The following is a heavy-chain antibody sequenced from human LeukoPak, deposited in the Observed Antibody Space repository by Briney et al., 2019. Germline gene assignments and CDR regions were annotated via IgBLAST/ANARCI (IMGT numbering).Heavy chain of an antibody. CDR2: IYPGDSDT. CDR1: GYSFTNYW. J-gene: IGHJ4*02. Sequence: GESLKISWKGSGYSFTNYWIGWVRQMPGKGLGWMGIIYPGDSDTRYSPSFQGQVTISADKSINTAYLQWSSLKATDTAMYYCARAAKQWPPGDYWGQGTLVTVSS. D-gene: IGHD6-19*01. V-gene: IGHV5-51*01. CDR3: ARAAKQWPPGDY.